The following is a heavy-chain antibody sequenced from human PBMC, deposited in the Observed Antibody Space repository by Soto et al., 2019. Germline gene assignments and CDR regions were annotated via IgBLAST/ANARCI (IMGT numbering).Heavy chain of an antibody. CDR2: IKADGSDK. CDR3: AGGSGHVDV. V-gene: IGHV3-7*05. Sequence: EVQLVESGGGLVQPGGSLRLSCAASGFTFSDYWMSWVRQVPGKGLEGVANIKADGSDKYYVDSVKGRFTISRDDAHNSLYLQMSSLRAEATAVYYCAGGSGHVDVWGQGTTVTVSS. CDR1: GFTFSDYW. J-gene: IGHJ6*02.